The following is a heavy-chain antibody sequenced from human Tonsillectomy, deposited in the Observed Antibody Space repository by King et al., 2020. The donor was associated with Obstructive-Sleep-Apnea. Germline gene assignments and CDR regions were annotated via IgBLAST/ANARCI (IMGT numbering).Heavy chain of an antibody. CDR3: ARGSSRSFDI. CDR2: MNPNSGNT. J-gene: IGHJ4*02. D-gene: IGHD6-13*01. Sequence: VQLVQSGAEVKKPGASVKVSCRASGYTFSSAEIHWVRQAPGQGLEWMGWMNPNSGNTAYVQKFQGRVTMTRNPSINTAYMELSSLRSTDTAGYFCARGSSRSFDIWGQGTLVTVSS. V-gene: IGHV1-8*01. CDR1: GYTFSSAE.